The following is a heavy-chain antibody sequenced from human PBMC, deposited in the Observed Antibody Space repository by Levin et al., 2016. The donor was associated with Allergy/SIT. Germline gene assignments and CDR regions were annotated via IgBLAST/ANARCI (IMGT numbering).Heavy chain of an antibody. D-gene: IGHD2-2*01. V-gene: IGHV3-9*01. CDR3: AKGPGALVRPSAYYDYYGMDV. CDR2: ISWGSSTI. CDR1: GFTFSSYA. Sequence: SLKISCAASGFTFSSYAMHWVRQAPGKGLEWVSGISWGSSTIAYADSVKGRFTISRDNAKNSLYLQMNSLRPEDTALYYCAKGPGALVRPSAYYDYYGMDVWGQGTTVTVSS. J-gene: IGHJ6*02.